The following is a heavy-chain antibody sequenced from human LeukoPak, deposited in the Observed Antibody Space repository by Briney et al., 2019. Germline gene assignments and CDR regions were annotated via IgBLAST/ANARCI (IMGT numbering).Heavy chain of an antibody. V-gene: IGHV4-59*01. Sequence: SETLSLTCTVSGGSISSYYRSWIRQPPGKGLEWIGYIYYSGSTNYNPSLKSRVTISVDTSKNQFSLKLSSVTAADTAVYYCARGPQVVILDYWGQGTLVTVSS. J-gene: IGHJ4*02. CDR1: GGSISSYY. D-gene: IGHD3-22*01. CDR3: ARGPQVVILDY. CDR2: IYYSGST.